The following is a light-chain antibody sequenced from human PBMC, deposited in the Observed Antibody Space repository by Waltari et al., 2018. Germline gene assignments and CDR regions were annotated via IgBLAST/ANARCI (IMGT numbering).Light chain of an antibody. CDR2: AAS. J-gene: IGKJ4*01. CDR3: QQGYSPLT. Sequence: DFQMTQSPSSLSASVVDRVTITCRGSQSISTYVNWYQQKPGKAPNLLIYAASSLQSGVPSRFSGSGSGTDFTLTISSLQPEDFATYYCQQGYSPLTFGGGTKVEIK. CDR1: QSISTY. V-gene: IGKV1-39*01.